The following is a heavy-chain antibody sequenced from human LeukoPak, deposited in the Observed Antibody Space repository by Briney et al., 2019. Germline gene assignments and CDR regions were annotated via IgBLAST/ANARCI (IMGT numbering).Heavy chain of an antibody. J-gene: IGHJ4*02. D-gene: IGHD3-10*01. CDR3: AREWFLPDY. CDR1: GGSISSGSYY. CDR2: IYTSGST. V-gene: IGHV4-61*02. Sequence: PSQTLSLTCTVSGGSISSGSYYWSWIRQPAGKGLEWIGRIYTSGSTNYNPSLKIRVTISVDTSKNQFSLKLGSVTAADTAVYYCAREWFLPDYWGQGTLVTVSS.